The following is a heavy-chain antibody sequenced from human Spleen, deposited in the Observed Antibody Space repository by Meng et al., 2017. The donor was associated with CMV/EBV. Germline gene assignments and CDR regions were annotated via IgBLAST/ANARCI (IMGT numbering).Heavy chain of an antibody. Sequence: SETLSLTCSVSGGSISSYYWSWMRQSPGKGLEWIGYIYYSGNTNYNPSLKSRVTISTDRSKNQFSLKVRSVTAADTAVYYCATPRAGYASGWSFDYWGQGALVTVSS. V-gene: IGHV4-59*01. D-gene: IGHD6-19*01. CDR1: GGSISSYY. CDR3: ATPRAGYASGWSFDY. J-gene: IGHJ4*02. CDR2: IYYSGNT.